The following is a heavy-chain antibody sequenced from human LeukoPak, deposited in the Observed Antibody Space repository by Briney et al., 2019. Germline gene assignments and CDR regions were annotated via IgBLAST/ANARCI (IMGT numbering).Heavy chain of an antibody. CDR3: AREGLGYCSSTSCYRSSFDY. CDR1: GGSISSGGYY. D-gene: IGHD2-2*02. J-gene: IGHJ4*02. V-gene: IGHV4-30-2*01. Sequence: SETLSLTCTVSGGSISSGGYYWSWIRQPPGKGLEWIGYIYHSGSTYYNPSLKSRVTISVDRSKNQFSLKLSSVTAADTAVYYCAREGLGYCSSTSCYRSSFDYWGQGTLVTVSS. CDR2: IYHSGST.